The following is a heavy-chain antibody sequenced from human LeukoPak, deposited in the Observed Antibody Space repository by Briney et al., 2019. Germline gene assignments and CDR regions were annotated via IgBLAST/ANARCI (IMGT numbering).Heavy chain of an antibody. CDR2: ISSSGSTI. V-gene: IGHV3-48*03. J-gene: IGHJ3*02. Sequence: SLRLSCAASGFTFSSYEMNWVRQAPGKGLEWVSYISSSGSTIYYADSVKGRFTISRDNSKNTLYLQMNSLRAEDTAVYYCANRIAAAGPDAFDIWGQGTMVTVSS. CDR1: GFTFSSYE. D-gene: IGHD6-13*01. CDR3: ANRIAAAGPDAFDI.